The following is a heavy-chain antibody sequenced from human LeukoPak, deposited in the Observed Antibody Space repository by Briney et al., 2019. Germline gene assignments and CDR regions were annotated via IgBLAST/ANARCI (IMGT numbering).Heavy chain of an antibody. D-gene: IGHD1-14*01. CDR3: ARPRPYNYWYFDL. J-gene: IGHJ2*01. V-gene: IGHV4-59*01. CDR2: VYYSGSA. Sequence: SETLSLTCTVSGGSISGDYWSWIRQPPGKGLEWIGNVYYSGSANYNPTLRSRVAISVDTSKNQFSLELRSATAADTAVYYCARPRPYNYWYFDLWGLGTLVTVSS. CDR1: GGSISGDY.